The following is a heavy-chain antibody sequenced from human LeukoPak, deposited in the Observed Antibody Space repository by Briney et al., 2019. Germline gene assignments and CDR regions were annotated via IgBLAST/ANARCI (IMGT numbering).Heavy chain of an antibody. J-gene: IGHJ4*02. Sequence: GGSLRLSCAASGFTFSSYGMHWDRQAPGKGLEWVAVIWYDGSNKYYADSVKGRFTISRDNSKNTLYLQMNSLRAEDTAVYYCARVLVSEVRYGPRPNDYWGEGTLVTVSS. CDR1: GFTFSSYG. V-gene: IGHV3-33*01. CDR3: ARVLVSEVRYGPRPNDY. CDR2: IWYDGSNK. D-gene: IGHD5-18*01.